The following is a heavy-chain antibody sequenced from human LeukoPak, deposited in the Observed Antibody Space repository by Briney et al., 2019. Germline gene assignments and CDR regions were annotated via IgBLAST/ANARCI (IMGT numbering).Heavy chain of an antibody. Sequence: GASVKVSCKASGYTFTGYYMHWVRQAPGQGLEWMGWINPNSGGTNYAQKFQGRVTMTRDTSISTAYMELSRLRSDDTAVYYCARDRFRTYYDSSGYYNWFDPWGQGTLVTVSS. CDR2: INPNSGGT. V-gene: IGHV1-2*02. J-gene: IGHJ5*02. D-gene: IGHD3-22*01. CDR1: GYTFTGYY. CDR3: ARDRFRTYYDSSGYYNWFDP.